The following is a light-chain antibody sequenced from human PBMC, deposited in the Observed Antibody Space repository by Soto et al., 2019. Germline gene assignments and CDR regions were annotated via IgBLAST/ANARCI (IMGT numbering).Light chain of an antibody. CDR2: HTS. CDR1: QSVGGSF. CDR3: QQYGSSPLT. J-gene: IGKJ4*01. Sequence: ETVLTQSPGALSLSPGERATLSCRASQSVGGSFLAWYQQRPGQAPRLLIYHTSYRATGIPDRFTGSGSGTDFTLTISRLEPEDFAVYYCQQYGSSPLTFGGGTKVDIK. V-gene: IGKV3-20*01.